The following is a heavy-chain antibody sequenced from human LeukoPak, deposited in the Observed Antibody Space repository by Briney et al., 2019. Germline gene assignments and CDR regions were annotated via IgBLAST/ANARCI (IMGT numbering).Heavy chain of an antibody. D-gene: IGHD6-6*01. CDR3: ARAPYSSSSWGDY. Sequence: GRSLRLSCAASGFTFSSYAMHWVRQAPGKGLEWVAVISYDGSNKYYADSVKGRFTISRDNSKNTLYLQMNSLRAEDTAVYYCARAPYSSSSWGDYWGQGTLVTVSS. J-gene: IGHJ4*02. CDR1: GFTFSSYA. V-gene: IGHV3-30-3*01. CDR2: ISYDGSNK.